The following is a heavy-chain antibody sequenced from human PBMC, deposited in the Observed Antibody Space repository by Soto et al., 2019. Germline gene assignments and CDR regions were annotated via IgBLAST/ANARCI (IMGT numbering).Heavy chain of an antibody. CDR3: ARGLTMVRGVIVDAFDI. CDR1: GYTFTSYA. Sequence: QVQLVQSGAEVKKPGASVKVSCKASGYTFTSYAMHWVRQAPGQRLEWMGWINAGNGNTKYSQKFQGRVTITRETSASTAYRERSSLRSEDTAVYYCARGLTMVRGVIVDAFDIWGPGTMVTVSS. V-gene: IGHV1-3*01. CDR2: INAGNGNT. J-gene: IGHJ3*02. D-gene: IGHD3-10*01.